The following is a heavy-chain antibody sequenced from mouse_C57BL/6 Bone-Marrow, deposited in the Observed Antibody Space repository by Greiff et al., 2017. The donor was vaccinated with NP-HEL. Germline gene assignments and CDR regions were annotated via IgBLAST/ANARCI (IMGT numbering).Heavy chain of an antibody. D-gene: IGHD2-4*01. CDR1: GFTFNPYA. J-gene: IGHJ4*01. V-gene: IGHV10-3*01. Sequence: EVKLMESGGGLVQSKGSLKLSCAASGFTFNPYAMHWVRQAPGKGLEWVARIRSKSSNYATYYADSVKDRFTISRYDSQSMLYLQMNNLTTEDTAVYYCERDQGGLRQGYYALDYWGKGTSVTVSS. CDR3: ERDQGGLRQGYYALDY. CDR2: IRSKSSNYAT.